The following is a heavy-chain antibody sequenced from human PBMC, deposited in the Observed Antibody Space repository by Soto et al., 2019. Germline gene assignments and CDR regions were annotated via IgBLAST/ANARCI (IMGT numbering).Heavy chain of an antibody. CDR2: IYYSGST. J-gene: IGHJ6*02. Sequence: SSETLSLTCTVSGGSISSYYWSWIRQPPGKGLEWIGYIYYSGSTNYNPSLKGRVTISVDTSKNQFSLKLSSVTAADTAVYYCARDKKVVVAATHGYYYGMDVWGQGTTVTVSS. CDR3: ARDKKVVVAATHGYYYGMDV. D-gene: IGHD2-15*01. V-gene: IGHV4-59*01. CDR1: GGSISSYY.